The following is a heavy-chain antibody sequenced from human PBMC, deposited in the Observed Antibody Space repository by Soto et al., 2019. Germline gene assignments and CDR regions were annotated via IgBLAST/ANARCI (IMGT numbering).Heavy chain of an antibody. CDR1: GFTVSTYN. J-gene: IGHJ6*01. Sequence: WGSLLISCASSGFTVSTYNMIWVRQAPVKGLEWVSVTYSGGSTQYADSVKGRFTVSRDNSKNTLYLQMRSLRDEDTAVYYCARKLSGAVQGWAYGMDVWGRGTTVTVSS. V-gene: IGHV3-53*01. CDR2: TYSGGST. CDR3: ARKLSGAVQGWAYGMDV. D-gene: IGHD1-26*01.